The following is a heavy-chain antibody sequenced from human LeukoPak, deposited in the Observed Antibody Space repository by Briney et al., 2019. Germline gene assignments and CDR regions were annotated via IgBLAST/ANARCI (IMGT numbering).Heavy chain of an antibody. CDR1: GFTFSSYA. CDR2: ISGSGGST. J-gene: IGHJ6*02. V-gene: IGHV3-23*01. CDR3: AKHWNYYYYGMDV. D-gene: IGHD3-3*01. Sequence: QPGGSLRLSCAASGFTFSSYAMSWVRQPPGKGLEWVSAISGSGGSTYYADSVKGRFTISRDNSKNTLYLQMNSLRAEDTAVYYCAKHWNYYYYGMDVWGQGTTVTVSS.